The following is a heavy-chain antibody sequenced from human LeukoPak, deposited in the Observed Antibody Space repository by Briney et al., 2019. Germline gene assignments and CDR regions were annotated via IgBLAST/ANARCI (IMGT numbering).Heavy chain of an antibody. CDR1: GGTFSSYA. D-gene: IGHD5-18*01. J-gene: IGHJ4*02. Sequence: GASVKVSCKASGGTFSSYAISWVRQAPGQGLEWMGRIIPILGIANYAQKFQGRVTITADKSTSTAYMGLSSLRSEDTAVYYCARRDGRGYSYGFDYWGQGTLVTVSS. CDR3: ARRDGRGYSYGFDY. CDR2: IIPILGIA. V-gene: IGHV1-69*04.